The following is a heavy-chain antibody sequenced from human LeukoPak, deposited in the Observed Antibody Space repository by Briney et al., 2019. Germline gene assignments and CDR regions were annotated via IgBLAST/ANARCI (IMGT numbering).Heavy chain of an antibody. V-gene: IGHV4-59*08. CDR1: GGSISSYY. Sequence: PSETLSLTCTVSGGSISSYYWSWIRQPPGKGLEWIGYIYYSGSTNCNPSLKSRVTISVDTSKNQFSLKLSSVTAADTAVYYCARHYDSSGYYSTRAFDIWGQGTMVTVSS. CDR3: ARHYDSSGYYSTRAFDI. D-gene: IGHD3-22*01. J-gene: IGHJ3*02. CDR2: IYYSGST.